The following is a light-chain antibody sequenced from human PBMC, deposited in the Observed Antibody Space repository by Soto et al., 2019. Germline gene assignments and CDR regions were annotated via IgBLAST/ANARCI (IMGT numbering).Light chain of an antibody. J-gene: IGKJ4*01. CDR3: QQYNSYPPT. V-gene: IGKV1-16*01. CDR1: QSISSY. CDR2: EVS. Sequence: DIQMTQSPSSLSASVGDRVTITCRASQSISSYLNWYQQKPGKAPKSLIYEVSSLRSGVPSRFSGSGSGTDFTLSISSLQPEDFATYYCQQYNSYPPTFGGGTKVDIK.